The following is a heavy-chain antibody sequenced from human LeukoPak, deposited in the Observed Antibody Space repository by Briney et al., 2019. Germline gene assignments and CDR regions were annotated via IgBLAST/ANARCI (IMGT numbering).Heavy chain of an antibody. V-gene: IGHV3-30*18. Sequence: PGGSLRLSCVASGFTFSSYGMHWVRQAPGRGLEWVAVISYDGSNKYYADSVKGRFTISRDNSKNTLYLQMNSLRAEDTAVYYCAKARTSYYYDSSVDYWGQGTLVTVSS. CDR2: ISYDGSNK. D-gene: IGHD3-22*01. CDR1: GFTFSSYG. J-gene: IGHJ4*02. CDR3: AKARTSYYYDSSVDY.